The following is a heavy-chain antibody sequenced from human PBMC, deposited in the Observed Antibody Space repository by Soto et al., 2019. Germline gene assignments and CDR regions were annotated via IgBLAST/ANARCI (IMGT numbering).Heavy chain of an antibody. CDR1: GGSISSGGYY. Sequence: QVQLQESGPGLVKPSQTLSLTCTVSGGSISSGGYYWSWIRQHPGKGLEWIGYIYYSGSTYYNPSLKSRVTISVDTSKNQSSLKLSSVTAADTAVYYCASVYYDYVWGSYRSYYFDYWGQGTLVTVSS. J-gene: IGHJ4*02. CDR3: ASVYYDYVWGSYRSYYFDY. V-gene: IGHV4-31*03. CDR2: IYYSGST. D-gene: IGHD3-16*02.